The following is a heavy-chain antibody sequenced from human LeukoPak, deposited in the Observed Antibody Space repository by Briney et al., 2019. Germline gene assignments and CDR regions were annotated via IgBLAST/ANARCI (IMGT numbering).Heavy chain of an antibody. J-gene: IGHJ3*01. CDR2: IYSGGST. V-gene: IGHV3-53*01. CDR3: ARDPDSDYDAFDL. Sequence: PGGSLRLSCAGSGFSVSSNYMSWVRQAPGKVLEWVSVIYSGGSTYYADSVMGRFTISRDNSKNTLYLQMNSLRAEDTALYYCARDPDSDYDAFDLWGQGTMVTVSS. D-gene: IGHD6-25*01. CDR1: GFSVSSNY.